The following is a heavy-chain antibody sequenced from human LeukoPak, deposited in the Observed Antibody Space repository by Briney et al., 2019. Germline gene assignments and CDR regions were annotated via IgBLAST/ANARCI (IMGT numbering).Heavy chain of an antibody. Sequence: PGGSLRLSCAASGFTFSSYAMSWVRQAPGKGLEWIGNIYHTGYSYSNPSLKSRVSLSVDTSKNQFSLKLSSVTAADTAVYYCARAGRAAAGPLDYWGQGTLVTVSS. CDR2: IYHTGYS. CDR1: GFTFSSYA. J-gene: IGHJ4*02. D-gene: IGHD6-13*01. CDR3: ARAGRAAAGPLDY. V-gene: IGHV4-38-2*01.